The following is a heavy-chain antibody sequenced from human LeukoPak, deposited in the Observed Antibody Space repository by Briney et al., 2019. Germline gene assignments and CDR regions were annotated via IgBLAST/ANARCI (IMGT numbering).Heavy chain of an antibody. J-gene: IGHJ4*02. V-gene: IGHV1-69*05. D-gene: IGHD6-6*01. CDR2: IIPIFGTA. Sequence: GSSVKVSCKASGGTFSSYAISWVRQAPGQGLEWMGGIIPIFGTANYAQKFQGRVTITTDESTSTAYMELSSLRSEGTAVYYCASANEYSSSSADYWGQGTLVTVSS. CDR1: GGTFSSYA. CDR3: ASANEYSSSSADY.